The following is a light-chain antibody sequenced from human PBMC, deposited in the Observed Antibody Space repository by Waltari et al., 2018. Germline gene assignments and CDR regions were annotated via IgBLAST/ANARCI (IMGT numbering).Light chain of an antibody. CDR2: WAS. CDR3: QQYYSTPPT. V-gene: IGKV4-1*01. Sequence: DIVMTQSPDSLAVSLSERATINCKSSQCVLYSSNNKNYLAWYQQKPGQPPKLLIYWASTRESGVPDRFSGSGSGTDFTLTISSLQAEDVAVYYCQQYYSTPPTFGQGTKVEIK. J-gene: IGKJ1*01. CDR1: QCVLYSSNNKNY.